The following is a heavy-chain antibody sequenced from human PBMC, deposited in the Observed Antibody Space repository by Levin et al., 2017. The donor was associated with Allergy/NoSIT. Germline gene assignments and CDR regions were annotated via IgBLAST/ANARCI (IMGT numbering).Heavy chain of an antibody. D-gene: IGHD3-10*01. CDR1: GYTFTSYD. V-gene: IGHV1-8*01. CDR3: ARRGTMVRGVIIRNWFDP. J-gene: IGHJ5*02. CDR2: MNPNSGNT. Sequence: ASVKVSCKASGYTFTSYDINWVRQATGQGLEWMGWMNPNSGNTGYAQKFQGRVTMTRNTSISTAYMELSSLRSEDTAVYYCARRGTMVRGVIIRNWFDPWGQGTLVTVSS.